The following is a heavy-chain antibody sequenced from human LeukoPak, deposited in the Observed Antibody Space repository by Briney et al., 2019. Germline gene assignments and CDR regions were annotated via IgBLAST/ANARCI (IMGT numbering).Heavy chain of an antibody. D-gene: IGHD1-1*01. V-gene: IGHV4-39*01. J-gene: IGHJ4*02. Sequence: SETLSLTCAVSGGSINSISYFCGWIRQPPGKGLGWIGSIYYSGSTYYDPSRKSLVTISADMPKNQFSLMLSSVTASDSPVYFCARQETGIHFDYWGQGTLFTVSS. CDR2: IYYSGST. CDR3: ARQETGIHFDY. CDR1: GGSINSISYF.